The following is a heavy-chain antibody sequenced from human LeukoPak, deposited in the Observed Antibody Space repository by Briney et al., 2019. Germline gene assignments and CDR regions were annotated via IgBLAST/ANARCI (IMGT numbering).Heavy chain of an antibody. V-gene: IGHV3-21*01. CDR1: GFTFSSYS. CDR3: ARDKYGSGSYYFNWFDP. CDR2: ISSSSSYI. D-gene: IGHD3-10*01. J-gene: IGHJ5*02. Sequence: PGGSLRLSCAASGFTFSSYSMNWVRQAPGKGLEWVSSISSSSSYIYYADSVKGRFTISRDNAKNSLYLQMNSLRAEGTAVYYCARDKYGSGSYYFNWFDPWGQGTLVTVSS.